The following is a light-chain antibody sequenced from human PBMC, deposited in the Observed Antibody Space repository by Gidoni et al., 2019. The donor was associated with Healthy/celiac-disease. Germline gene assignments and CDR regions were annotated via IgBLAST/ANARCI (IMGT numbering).Light chain of an antibody. V-gene: IGKV4-1*01. Sequence: DIVMTQSPDSLAVSLGERANINCKSSQSGLYSANNKNYLAWYQQKPGQPPKLLIYWASTRESGVPDRFSGSGSGTDFTLTISSLQAEDVAVYYCQQYYSTPPLFTFGPGTKVDIK. J-gene: IGKJ3*01. CDR3: QQYYSTPPLFT. CDR2: WAS. CDR1: QSGLYSANNKNY.